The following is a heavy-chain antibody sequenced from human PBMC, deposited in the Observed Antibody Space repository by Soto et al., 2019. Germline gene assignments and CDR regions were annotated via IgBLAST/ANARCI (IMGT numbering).Heavy chain of an antibody. Sequence: EVQLVESGGGLVKPGGSLRLSCAASGFIFSNAWMNWVRQAPGKGLEWVGRIKSKTDGGTTDYAAPVKGRFTISRDDSKNTLYLQMNSLKTEDTAVYYCTTAGEGRSSGWYPIIILYYYGMDVWGQGTTVTVSS. V-gene: IGHV3-15*07. CDR2: IKSKTDGGTT. D-gene: IGHD6-19*01. CDR3: TTAGEGRSSGWYPIIILYYYGMDV. J-gene: IGHJ6*02. CDR1: GFIFSNAW.